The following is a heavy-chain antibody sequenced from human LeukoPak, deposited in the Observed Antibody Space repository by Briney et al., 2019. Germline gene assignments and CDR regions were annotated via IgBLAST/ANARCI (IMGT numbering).Heavy chain of an antibody. CDR1: GFTFSSYS. J-gene: IGHJ5*02. V-gene: IGHV3-48*01. D-gene: IGHD4-17*01. Sequence: GGSLRLSYAASGFTFSSYSMNWVRQAPGKGLEWVSYISSSSSTIYYADSVKGRFTISRDNAKNSLYLQMNSLRAEDTAVYYCARDLTTVTTYWFDPWGQGTLVTVSS. CDR2: ISSSSSTI. CDR3: ARDLTTVTTYWFDP.